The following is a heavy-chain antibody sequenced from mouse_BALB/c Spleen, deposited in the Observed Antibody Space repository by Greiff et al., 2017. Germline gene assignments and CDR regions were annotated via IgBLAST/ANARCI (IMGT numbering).Heavy chain of an antibody. V-gene: IGHV4-1*02. D-gene: IGHD1-1*01. J-gene: IGHJ3*01. CDR3: ARPGYYGSSYLWFAY. Sequence: VQLKQSGGGLVQPGGSLKLSCAASGFDFSRYWMSWVRQAPGKGLEWIGEINPDSSTINYTPSLKDKFIISRDNAKNTLYLQMSKVRSEDTALYYCARPGYYGSSYLWFAYWGQGTLVTVSA. CDR2: INPDSSTI. CDR1: GFDFSRYW.